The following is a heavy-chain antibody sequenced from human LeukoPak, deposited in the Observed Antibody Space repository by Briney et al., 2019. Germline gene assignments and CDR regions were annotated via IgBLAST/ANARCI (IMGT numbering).Heavy chain of an antibody. D-gene: IGHD2-2*01. Sequence: ASVKVSCKASGYTFTGYYMHWVRQAPGQGLEWMGWINPNSGGTNYAQKFQGRVTMTRDTSISTPYLQPSRLTSDDTAVYYCARVVVVPAASEKGGNWFDPWGQGTLVTVSS. J-gene: IGHJ5*02. CDR3: ARVVVVPAASEKGGNWFDP. CDR2: INPNSGGT. CDR1: GYTFTGYY. V-gene: IGHV1-2*02.